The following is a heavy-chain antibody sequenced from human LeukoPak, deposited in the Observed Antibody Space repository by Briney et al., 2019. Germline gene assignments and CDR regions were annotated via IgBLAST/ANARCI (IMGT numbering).Heavy chain of an antibody. D-gene: IGHD2-2*02. CDR3: ARGRTLNCSSTSCYTPASENWFDP. J-gene: IGHJ5*02. CDR2: IYYSGST. CDR1: GGSISSGGYY. Sequence: SETLSLTCTVSGGSISSGGYYWSWIRQHPGKGLEWIGYIYYSGSTYYNPSLKSRVTISVDTSKNQFSLKLSSVTAADTAVYYCARGRTLNCSSTSCYTPASENWFDPWGQGTLVTVSS. V-gene: IGHV4-31*03.